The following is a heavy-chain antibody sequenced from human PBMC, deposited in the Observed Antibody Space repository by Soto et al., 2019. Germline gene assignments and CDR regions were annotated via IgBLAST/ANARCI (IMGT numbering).Heavy chain of an antibody. CDR2: INPNSGGT. D-gene: IGHD4-17*01. V-gene: IGHV1-2*02. J-gene: IGHJ4*02. Sequence: ASVKVSCKASGYTFTGYYMHWVRQAPGQGLEWMGWINPNSGGTNYAQKFQGRVTMTRDTSISTAYMELSSLRVEDTAVYYCARRTVTTYHYLDYWGQGTLVTVS. CDR1: GYTFTGYY. CDR3: ARRTVTTYHYLDY.